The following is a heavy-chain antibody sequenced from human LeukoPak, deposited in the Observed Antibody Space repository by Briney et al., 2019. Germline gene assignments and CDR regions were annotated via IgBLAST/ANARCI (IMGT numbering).Heavy chain of an antibody. D-gene: IGHD1-1*01. CDR2: IYYSGST. J-gene: IGHJ3*02. Sequence: SETLSLTCTVSGGSISTYYWSWIRQSPGKGLEWIGSIYYSGSTNYNPSLKSRVTISVDTSKNQFSLELSSVTAADTAVYYCAVNLTRHTFDIWGQRTMVTVSS. CDR1: GGSISTYY. CDR3: AVNLTRHTFDI. V-gene: IGHV4-59*08.